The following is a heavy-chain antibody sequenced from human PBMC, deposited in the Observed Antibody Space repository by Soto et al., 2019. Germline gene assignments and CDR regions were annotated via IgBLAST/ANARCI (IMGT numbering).Heavy chain of an antibody. CDR2: ISGSGGST. CDR1: GFTFSSYA. CDR3: ARGYYDFWSGYGPWYYYGMGV. J-gene: IGHJ6*02. D-gene: IGHD3-3*01. Sequence: PGGSLRLSCAASGFTFSSYAMSWVRQAPGKGLEWVSAISGSGGSTYYADSVKGRFTISRDNSKNTLYLQMNSLRAEDTAVYYCARGYYDFWSGYGPWYYYGMGVWGQGTTVTVSS. V-gene: IGHV3-23*01.